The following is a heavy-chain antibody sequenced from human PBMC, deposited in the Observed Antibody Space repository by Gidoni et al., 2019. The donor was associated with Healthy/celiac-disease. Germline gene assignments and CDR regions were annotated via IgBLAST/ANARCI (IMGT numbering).Heavy chain of an antibody. CDR1: DFTFSSNG. J-gene: IGHJ4*02. CDR2: ISYDGSNK. CDR3: AKGSGIAVAGTYDY. Sequence: QVQLVESGGGVFQPGRSLSLSCAASDFTFSSNGMHWVRQAHGKGLEWVAVISYDGSNKYYADSVKGRFTISRENSKNTLYLQMNSLRAEDTAVYYCAKGSGIAVAGTYDYWGQGTLVTVSS. V-gene: IGHV3-30*18. D-gene: IGHD6-19*01.